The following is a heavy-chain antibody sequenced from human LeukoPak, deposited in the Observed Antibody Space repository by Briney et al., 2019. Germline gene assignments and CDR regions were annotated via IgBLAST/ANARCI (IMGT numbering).Heavy chain of an antibody. D-gene: IGHD6-19*01. CDR1: GGSISSYY. J-gene: IGHJ3*02. V-gene: IGHV4-59*01. Sequence: PSETLSLTCTVSGGSISSYYWSWIRQPPEKVLEWIGYIYYSGSTNYNPSLKSRVTISVDTSKNQFSLKLSSVTAADTAVYYCARATGYSSGWSPRDAFDIWGQGTMVTVSS. CDR2: IYYSGST. CDR3: ARATGYSSGWSPRDAFDI.